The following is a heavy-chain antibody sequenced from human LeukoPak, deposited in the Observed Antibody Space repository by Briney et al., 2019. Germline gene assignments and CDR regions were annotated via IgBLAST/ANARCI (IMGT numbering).Heavy chain of an antibody. CDR3: ARDRVVRGAHDTGFDY. J-gene: IGHJ4*02. CDR2: IYTSGST. D-gene: IGHD2-15*01. V-gene: IGHV4-4*07. CDR1: GGSITRYY. Sequence: SETLSLTCTVSGGSITRYYCSWIRQPAGKGLEWVGRIYTSGSTNYNPPLKSRVTTSVATSKTQFYLKLSSVTAAATAVYYCARDRVVRGAHDTGFDYWGQGTLVTVSS.